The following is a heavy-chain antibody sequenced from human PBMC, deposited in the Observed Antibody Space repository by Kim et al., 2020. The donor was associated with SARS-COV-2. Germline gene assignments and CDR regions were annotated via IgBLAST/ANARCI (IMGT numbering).Heavy chain of an antibody. J-gene: IGHJ6*02. V-gene: IGHV3-33*01. D-gene: IGHD6-13*01. CDR2: IWYDGSNK. Sequence: GGSLRLSCAASGFTFSSYGMHWVRQAPGKGLEWVAVIWYDGSNKYYADSVKGRFTISRDNSKNTLYLQMNSLRAEDTAVYYCARDRSIAAAGRGYYYYYGMDVWGQGTTVTVSS. CDR1: GFTFSSYG. CDR3: ARDRSIAAAGRGYYYYYGMDV.